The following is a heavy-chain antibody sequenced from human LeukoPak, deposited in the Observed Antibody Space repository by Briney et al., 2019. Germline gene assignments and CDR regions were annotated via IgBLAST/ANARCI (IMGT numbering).Heavy chain of an antibody. V-gene: IGHV1-2*02. Sequence: ASVTVSCTASGYTFTGYYMHWVRQAPGQGLEWMGWINPNSGGTNYAQKFQGRVTMTRDTSISTAYMELSRLRSDDTAVYYCARMLPRDGYIYWGQGTLVTVSS. CDR1: GYTFTGYY. J-gene: IGHJ4*02. CDR3: ARMLPRDGYIY. D-gene: IGHD5-24*01. CDR2: INPNSGGT.